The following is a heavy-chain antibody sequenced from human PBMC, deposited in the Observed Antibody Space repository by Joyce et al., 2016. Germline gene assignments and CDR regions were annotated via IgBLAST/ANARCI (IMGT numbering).Heavy chain of an antibody. D-gene: IGHD6-6*01. CDR1: GGTFRNYA. CDR3: STSAIAARPDNFYYYGMDV. J-gene: IGHJ6*02. CDR2: IIHLFNIA. Sequence: QVQLVQSGAEVKKPGSSVKVSCKASGGTFRNYALSWVRQAPGQGLEGMGGIIHLFNIATDAQRFQDRVTISAGESTNTAYMELSSLRSEDTAVYYCSTSAIAARPDNFYYYGMDVWGQGTTVIVSS. V-gene: IGHV1-69*01.